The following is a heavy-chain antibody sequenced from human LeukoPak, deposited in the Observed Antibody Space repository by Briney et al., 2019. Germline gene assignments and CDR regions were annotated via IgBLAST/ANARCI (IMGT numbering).Heavy chain of an antibody. D-gene: IGHD1-1*01. CDR2: ISYSGGST. CDR3: AKDRWTEVDAFDI. CDR1: GFTFSSYA. V-gene: IGHV3-23*01. Sequence: GGSLKLSCAASGFTFSSYAMSWVRQAPGKVLEWVSAISYSGGSTYYADSVKGRFTISRDNSKNTLYLQMNSLRAEDTAVYYCAKDRWTEVDAFDIWGQGTMVTVSS. J-gene: IGHJ3*02.